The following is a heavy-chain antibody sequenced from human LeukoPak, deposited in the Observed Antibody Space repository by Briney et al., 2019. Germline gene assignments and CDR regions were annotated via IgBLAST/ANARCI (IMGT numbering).Heavy chain of an antibody. D-gene: IGHD3-3*01. V-gene: IGHV3-7*01. J-gene: IGHJ4*02. CDR3: ARSWPKRNDFWSEVSYY. CDR2: IKHDGSEK. CDR1: GFTFSNYW. Sequence: GGYLRLSCAVSGFTFSNYWMSWVRQAPGKGLEWVANIKHDGSEKYYVDSVKGRFTISRDNAKNSLYLQMNSLRAEDTAVYYCARSWPKRNDFWSEVSYYWGQGTLVTVSS.